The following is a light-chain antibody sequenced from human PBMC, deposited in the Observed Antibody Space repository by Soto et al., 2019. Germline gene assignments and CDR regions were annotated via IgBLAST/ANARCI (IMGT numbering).Light chain of an antibody. V-gene: IGKV1-5*03. CDR1: QSISSW. J-gene: IGKJ1*01. CDR3: QQSNSYPRT. CDR2: PAS. Sequence: DIQMTQSPSTLSASVGDRVTITCRASQSISSWLAWYQQKPGKAPELLIYPASTLESGVPSRFSGSGSGTECALTISSLQPDDFATYYCQQSNSYPRTFGQGTKVEIK.